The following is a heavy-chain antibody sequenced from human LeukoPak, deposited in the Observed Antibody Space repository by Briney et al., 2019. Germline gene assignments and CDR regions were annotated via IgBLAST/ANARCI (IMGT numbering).Heavy chain of an antibody. CDR3: AGLDGVVVQPEPSGREYLQH. D-gene: IGHD1-14*01. Sequence: ASVKVSCKASGYTFTGYYMHWVRQPPGQGLEWMGWINPNTGCTNCAKKFQGRVALTRDTSISTAYMEMSRLQSDDTAVLYCAGLDGVVVQPEPSGREYLQHWGQGTLVTVSS. J-gene: IGHJ1*01. V-gene: IGHV1-2*02. CDR1: GYTFTGYY. CDR2: INPNTGCT.